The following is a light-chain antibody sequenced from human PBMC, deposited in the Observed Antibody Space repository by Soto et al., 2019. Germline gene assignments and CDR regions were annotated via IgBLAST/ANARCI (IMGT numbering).Light chain of an antibody. CDR3: QQSYSTPQT. Sequence: DIQMTQSPSTMSASLGDRVTITCRASQSVRSWLAWYQQKPGKAPKLLIYAASSLQSGVPSRFSGSGSGTDFTLTISSLQPEDFATYDCQQSYSTPQTVGQGTRLEIK. V-gene: IGKV1-39*01. CDR2: AAS. J-gene: IGKJ5*01. CDR1: QSVRSW.